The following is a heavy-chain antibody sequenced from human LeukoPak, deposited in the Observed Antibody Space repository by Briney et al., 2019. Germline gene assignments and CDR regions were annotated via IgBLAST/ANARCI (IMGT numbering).Heavy chain of an antibody. V-gene: IGHV3-74*01. CDR1: GFTFSSHW. CDR2: INSDGSST. J-gene: IGHJ3*02. D-gene: IGHD2-21*02. CDR3: TRGSVVAPISASDI. Sequence: PGGSLRLSCAASGFTFSSHWMHWVRQAPGKGLLWISLINSDGSSTTYADSVKGRFTISRDNAKNTLYLRMDSLRAEDTAVYYCTRGSVVAPISASDIWGQGTMVTVSS.